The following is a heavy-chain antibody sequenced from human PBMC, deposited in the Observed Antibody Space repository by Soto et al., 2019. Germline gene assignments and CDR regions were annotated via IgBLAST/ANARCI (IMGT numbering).Heavy chain of an antibody. CDR2: ISYSGGT. CDR1: GDSISSGDVY. V-gene: IGHV4-30-4*01. J-gene: IGHJ6*02. CDR3: ARKDYSDYHGMDV. D-gene: IGHD4-4*01. Sequence: QVQLQESGPGLVKPSQTLSLTCTVSGDSISSGDVYWSWIRPPPGKGLEWIGYISYSGGTYYNPSLKSPVTISLDTSMNQFSLKLSSVTAADTAVYYCARKDYSDYHGMDVWGQGTTVTVSS.